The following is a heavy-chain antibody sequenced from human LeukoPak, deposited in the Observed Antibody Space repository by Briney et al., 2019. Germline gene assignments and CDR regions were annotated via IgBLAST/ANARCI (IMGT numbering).Heavy chain of an antibody. V-gene: IGHV1-18*01. D-gene: IGHD4-23*01. J-gene: IGHJ4*02. Sequence: ASVKVSCKASGYTFTSYGISWVRQAPGQGLEGMGWISAYNGNTNYAQKLQGRVTMTTDTSTSTAYMELRSLRSDDTAVYYCARDGMTTVVNAGYYFDYWGQGTLVTVSS. CDR1: GYTFTSYG. CDR3: ARDGMTTVVNAGYYFDY. CDR2: ISAYNGNT.